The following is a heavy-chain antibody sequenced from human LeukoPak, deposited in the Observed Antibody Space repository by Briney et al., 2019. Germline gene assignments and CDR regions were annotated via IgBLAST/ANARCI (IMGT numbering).Heavy chain of an antibody. Sequence: GGSLRLSCAASGFTFSSYSMNWVRQAPGKGLEWVSYISSSSSTIHYADSVKGRFTISRDNAKNSLYLQMNSLRAEDTAVYYCARLSGRYEFDYWGQGTLVTVSS. V-gene: IGHV3-48*04. CDR1: GFTFSSYS. J-gene: IGHJ4*02. D-gene: IGHD1-26*01. CDR3: ARLSGRYEFDY. CDR2: ISSSSSTI.